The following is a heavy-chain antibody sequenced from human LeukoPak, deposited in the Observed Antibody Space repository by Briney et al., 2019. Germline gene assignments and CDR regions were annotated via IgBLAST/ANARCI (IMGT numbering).Heavy chain of an antibody. J-gene: IGHJ4*02. V-gene: IGHV4-39*01. Sequence: SETLSLTCTVSGGSISSSSYYWGWIRQPPGKGLEWIGSIYYSGNTYYNSSLKSRVTISVDTSNNQFSLKLSSVTAADTAVYYRARLNDGWATIDSWGRGTLVTVSS. CDR3: ARLNDGWATIDS. CDR2: IYYSGNT. D-gene: IGHD5-24*01. CDR1: GGSISSSSYY.